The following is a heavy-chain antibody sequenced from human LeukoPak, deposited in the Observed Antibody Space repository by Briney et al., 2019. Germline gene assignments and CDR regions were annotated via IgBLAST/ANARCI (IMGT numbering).Heavy chain of an antibody. CDR2: ISAYNGNT. CDR1: GCTFTSYG. V-gene: IGHV1-18*01. Sequence: ASVTVTCKASGCTFTSYGSSWVRQPPGQGRAWVGWISAYNGNTNYAQKLQSRVTMTTDTSTSTAYMELRSLRSDDTAVYYCARDTVTTRWWFDPWGQGTLVTVSS. J-gene: IGHJ5*02. CDR3: ARDTVTTRWWFDP. D-gene: IGHD4-17*01.